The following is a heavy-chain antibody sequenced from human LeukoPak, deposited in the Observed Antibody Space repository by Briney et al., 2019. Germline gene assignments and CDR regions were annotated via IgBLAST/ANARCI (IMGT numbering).Heavy chain of an antibody. Sequence: SETLSLTCAVYGGSFSGYYWSWIRQPPGRGLEWIGEINHSESTNYNRSLKSRVTMSVDTSKNQFSLKLSSVTAADTAVYYCARDTMVRGFYDAFDIWGQGTMVTVSS. J-gene: IGHJ3*02. CDR3: ARDTMVRGFYDAFDI. D-gene: IGHD3-10*01. CDR1: GGSFSGYY. V-gene: IGHV4-34*01. CDR2: INHSEST.